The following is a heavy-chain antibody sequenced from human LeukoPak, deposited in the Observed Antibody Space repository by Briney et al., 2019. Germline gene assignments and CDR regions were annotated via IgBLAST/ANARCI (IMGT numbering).Heavy chain of an antibody. D-gene: IGHD2-8*01. Sequence: GASVKVSCKASYYTFTNYGISWVRQAPGQGLEWMGWISAYNGNTYYAQKFQGRVTVTTDTSTSTAYMELRNLRSDDTAVYYCARTNLDCTNGVCYDYWGQGTLVTVSS. J-gene: IGHJ4*02. V-gene: IGHV1-18*01. CDR1: YYTFTNYG. CDR2: ISAYNGNT. CDR3: ARTNLDCTNGVCYDY.